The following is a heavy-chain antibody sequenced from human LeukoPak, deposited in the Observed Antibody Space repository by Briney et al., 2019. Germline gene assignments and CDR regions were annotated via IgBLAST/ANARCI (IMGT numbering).Heavy chain of an antibody. Sequence: GGSLRLSCVASGFTFSSYGMNWVRQAPGKGLEWVSYISSSSNTIYYADSVKGRFTISRDNAKNSLYLQVNSLRAEDTAVYYCTKDVSPGGDYWGLGTLVTVFS. J-gene: IGHJ4*02. CDR3: TKDVSPGGDY. V-gene: IGHV3-48*01. D-gene: IGHD2/OR15-2a*01. CDR2: ISSSSNTI. CDR1: GFTFSSYG.